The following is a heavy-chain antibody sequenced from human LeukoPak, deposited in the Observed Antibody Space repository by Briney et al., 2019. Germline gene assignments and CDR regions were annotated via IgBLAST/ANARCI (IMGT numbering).Heavy chain of an antibody. CDR3: ARGPKGKYYFDY. V-gene: IGHV3-53*01. CDR1: GFTFSTYI. CDR2: IYSGGGT. J-gene: IGHJ4*02. Sequence: GGSLRLSCAASGFTFSTYIMNWVRQAPGRGLEWVSVIYSGGGTYYADSVKGRFTISRDSSKNTLYLQMNSLRAEDTAVYYCARGPKGKYYFDYWGQGTLVTVSS.